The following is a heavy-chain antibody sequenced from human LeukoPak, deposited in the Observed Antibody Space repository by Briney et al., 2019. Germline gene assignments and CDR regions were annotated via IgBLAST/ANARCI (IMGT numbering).Heavy chain of an antibody. Sequence: SVKVSCKASGGTFSSYAISWVRQAPGQGLEWMGGIIPVFGTANYAQKFQGRVTITADESTSTAYMELSSLRSEDTAVYYCARTNCSGGSCYYYGMDVWGQGTTVTVSS. CDR2: IIPVFGTA. CDR3: ARTNCSGGSCYYYGMDV. V-gene: IGHV1-69*13. D-gene: IGHD2-15*01. CDR1: GGTFSSYA. J-gene: IGHJ6*02.